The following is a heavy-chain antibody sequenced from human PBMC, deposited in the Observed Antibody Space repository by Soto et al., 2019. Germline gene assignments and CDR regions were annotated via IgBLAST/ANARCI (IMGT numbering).Heavy chain of an antibody. Sequence: LSLTCTVSGGSISSYYWSWIRQPPGKGLEWIGYIYYSGSTNYNPSLKSRVTISVDTSKNQFSLKLSSVTAADTAVYYCAREETNRLYYDFWSGPQYYYYGMDVWGQGTTVTVSS. CDR1: GGSISSYY. D-gene: IGHD3-3*01. CDR3: AREETNRLYYDFWSGPQYYYYGMDV. V-gene: IGHV4-59*01. J-gene: IGHJ6*02. CDR2: IYYSGST.